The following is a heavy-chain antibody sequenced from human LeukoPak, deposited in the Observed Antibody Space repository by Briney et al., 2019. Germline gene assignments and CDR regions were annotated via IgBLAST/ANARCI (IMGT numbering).Heavy chain of an antibody. V-gene: IGHV4-30-4*01. CDR1: GGSISSGDYY. D-gene: IGHD2-15*01. CDR2: IYYSGST. J-gene: IGHJ4*02. CDR3: ARVVVAATIFARSYYFDY. Sequence: SQTLSLTCTVSGGSISSGDYYWSWIRQPPGKGLEWIGYIYYSGSTYYNPSLKGRVTISVDTSKNQFSLKLSSVTAADTAVYYCARVVVAATIFARSYYFDYWGQGTLVTVSS.